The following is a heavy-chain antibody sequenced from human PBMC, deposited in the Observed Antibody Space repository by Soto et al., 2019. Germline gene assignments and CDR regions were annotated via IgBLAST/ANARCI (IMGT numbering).Heavy chain of an antibody. J-gene: IGHJ5*02. CDR2: ISSSSSYI. CDR1: GFTFSSYS. D-gene: IGHD3-10*01. Sequence: EVQLVESGGGLVKPGGSLRLSCAASGFTFSSYSMKWVHQAPGKGLEWVSSISSSSSYIYYADSVNWRFTISRDNDKNSLYLQTKSLRAEDTAVYYCARDTYYYGSGSYSPWGQGTLVTVAS. V-gene: IGHV3-21*01. CDR3: ARDTYYYGSGSYSP.